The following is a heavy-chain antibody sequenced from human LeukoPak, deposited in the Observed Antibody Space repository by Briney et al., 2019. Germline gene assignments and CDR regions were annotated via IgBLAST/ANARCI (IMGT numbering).Heavy chain of an antibody. V-gene: IGHV3-73*01. J-gene: IGHJ6*03. D-gene: IGHD6-6*01. CDR3: TAEVEYSSSAYYYYYMDV. CDR2: IRSKANSYAT. Sequence: GGSLRLSCAASGFTFSGSAMHWVRQASGKGLEWVGRIRSKANSYATAYAASVKGRFTISRDDSKNTAYPQMNSLKTEDTAVYYCTAEVEYSSSAYYYYYMDVWGKGTTVTVSS. CDR1: GFTFSGSA.